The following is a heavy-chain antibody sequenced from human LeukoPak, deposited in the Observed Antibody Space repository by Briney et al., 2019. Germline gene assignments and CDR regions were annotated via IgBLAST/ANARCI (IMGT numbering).Heavy chain of an antibody. J-gene: IGHJ5*02. Sequence: SETLSLTCTVSGDSISGTSHFWDWIRQPPGKGLEWIGSIYYRGTTYYNPSLRSRVSVSVDTSKNLFSLKLRSVTAADTAIYYCARDYSVSSFSDHWGQGTLVTVSS. CDR3: ARDYSVSSFSDH. CDR2: IYYRGTT. D-gene: IGHD3-3*02. V-gene: IGHV4-39*07. CDR1: GDSISGTSHF.